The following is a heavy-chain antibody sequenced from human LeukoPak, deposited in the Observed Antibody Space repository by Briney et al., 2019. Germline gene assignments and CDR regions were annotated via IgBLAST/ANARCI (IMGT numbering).Heavy chain of an antibody. CDR1: GFTFSIYS. V-gene: IGHV3-21*01. CDR2: ISSSSSYI. J-gene: IGHJ4*02. Sequence: GGSLRLSCAASGFTFSIYSMNWVRQAPGKGLEWVSSISSSSSYIYYADSVKGRFTISRDNAKNSVYLQMNSLRAEDTAMYYCAREDIAVTGDDYWGQGTLVTVSS. CDR3: AREDIAVTGDDY. D-gene: IGHD6-19*01.